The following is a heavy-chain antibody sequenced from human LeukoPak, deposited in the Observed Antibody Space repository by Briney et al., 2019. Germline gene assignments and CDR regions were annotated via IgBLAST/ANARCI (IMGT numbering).Heavy chain of an antibody. CDR3: ARGYGDNSGAVEI. D-gene: IGHD4-23*01. CDR2: IYYSGRS. J-gene: IGHJ3*02. V-gene: IGHV4-30-2*01. Sequence: SETLSLTCTVSGGSIMVASYSWSWIRQPPGKGLEWIGYIYYSGRSYYNPSLKSRVTISLDRSKKQFSLRLSSVTAADTAVYFCARGYGDNSGAVEIWGQGTLVTVSS. CDR1: GGSIMVASYS.